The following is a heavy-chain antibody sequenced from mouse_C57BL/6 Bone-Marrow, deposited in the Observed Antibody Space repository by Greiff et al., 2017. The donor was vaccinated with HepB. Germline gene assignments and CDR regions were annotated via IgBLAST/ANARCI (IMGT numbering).Heavy chain of an antibody. CDR2: ISNGGGST. V-gene: IGHV5-12*01. CDR1: GFTFSDYY. D-gene: IGHD1-1*01. CDR3: ERPDGSAFAY. Sequence: EVHLVESGGGLVQPGGSLKLSCAASGFTFSDYYMYWVRQTPEKRLEWVAYISNGGGSTYYPDTVKGRFTISRDNAKNTLYLQMSRLKSEDTAMYYCERPDGSAFAYWGQGTLVTVSA. J-gene: IGHJ3*01.